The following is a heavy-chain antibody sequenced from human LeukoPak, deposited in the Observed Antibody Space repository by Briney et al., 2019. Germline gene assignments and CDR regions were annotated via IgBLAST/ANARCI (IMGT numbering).Heavy chain of an antibody. CDR1: GYTFTSYG. D-gene: IGHD2-15*01. Sequence: GASVKVSCKASGYTFTSYGISWVRQAPGQGLEWMGWISAYNGNTNYAQKLQGRVTMTTDTSTSTAYMELRSLRSDDTAVYYYARDLPRLLVLGNWFDPWGQGTLVTVSS. V-gene: IGHV1-18*01. CDR2: ISAYNGNT. CDR3: ARDLPRLLVLGNWFDP. J-gene: IGHJ5*02.